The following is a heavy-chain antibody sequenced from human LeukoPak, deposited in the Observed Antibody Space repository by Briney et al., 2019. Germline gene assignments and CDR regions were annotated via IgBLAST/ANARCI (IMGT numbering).Heavy chain of an antibody. CDR1: GFTFEDYG. CDR3: AREQSSSYDAFDI. CDR2: INWNGGST. Sequence: GGSLRLSCAASGFTFEDYGMSWVRHAPGKGREWGSGINWNGGSTGYADSVEGRFTISRDNAKNSLYLQMNSLRAEDTALYYCAREQSSSYDAFDIWGQGTMVTVSS. V-gene: IGHV3-20*04. J-gene: IGHJ3*02. D-gene: IGHD6-13*01.